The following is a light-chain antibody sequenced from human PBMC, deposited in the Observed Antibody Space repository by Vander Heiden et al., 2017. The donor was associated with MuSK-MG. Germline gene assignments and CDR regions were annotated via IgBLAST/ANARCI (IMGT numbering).Light chain of an antibody. J-gene: IGKJ4*01. CDR3: QQYNSWPPVT. V-gene: IGKV3-15*01. CDR2: YTS. Sequence: GDRVTLSCRASQSVGSNLAWYQQKSGQRPRLLIFYTSLRASDVPDRFSGSGSGTEFNLSISSLQSEDFATYFCQQYNSWPPVTFGGGTKV. CDR1: QSVGSN.